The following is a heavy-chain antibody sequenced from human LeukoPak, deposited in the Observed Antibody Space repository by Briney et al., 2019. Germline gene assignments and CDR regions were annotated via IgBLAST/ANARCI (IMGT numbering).Heavy chain of an antibody. D-gene: IGHD3-3*01. V-gene: IGHV3-30*18. Sequence: AGGSLRLSCAASGFTFSSYGMHWVRQAPGKGLEWVAVISYDGSNKYYADSVKGRFTISRDNSKNTLYLQMNSLRAEDTAVYYCAKDNSFYDFWSGFYGSGSYYDNPYLDYWGQGTLVTVSS. CDR1: GFTFSSYG. CDR3: AKDNSFYDFWSGFYGSGSYYDNPYLDY. J-gene: IGHJ4*02. CDR2: ISYDGSNK.